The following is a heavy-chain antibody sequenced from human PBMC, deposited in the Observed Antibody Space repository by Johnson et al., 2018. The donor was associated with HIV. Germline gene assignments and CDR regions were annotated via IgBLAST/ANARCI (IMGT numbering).Heavy chain of an antibody. CDR1: GFTFDDYA. V-gene: IGHV3-43D*03. CDR2: IRWDGGST. D-gene: IGHD5-24*01. J-gene: IGHJ3*02. CDR3: AKDRLRDGYNRDAFDI. Sequence: VQLVESGGGLVQPGRSLRLSCAASGFTFDDYAMHWVRQAPGKGLEWVSLIRWDGGSTYYADSVKGRFTISRDNSKNSLYLQMNSLRAEDTALYYCAKDRLRDGYNRDAFDIWGQGTMVTVSS.